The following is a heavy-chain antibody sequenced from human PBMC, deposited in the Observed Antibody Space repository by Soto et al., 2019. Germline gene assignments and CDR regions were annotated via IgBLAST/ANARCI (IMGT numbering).Heavy chain of an antibody. V-gene: IGHV6-1*01. Sequence: SQTLPPTCSITGDSVSSNSAGWSWVRQSPSRGLEWLGRTYYRSKWYYEYAVSVRGRITINPDTSKNQYSLQLNSVTPEDTAVYFCARGEQYSGRIFDYWGQGTLVTVSS. CDR2: TYYRSKWYY. J-gene: IGHJ4*01. CDR1: GDSVSSNSAG. CDR3: ARGEQYSGRIFDY. D-gene: IGHD1-26*01.